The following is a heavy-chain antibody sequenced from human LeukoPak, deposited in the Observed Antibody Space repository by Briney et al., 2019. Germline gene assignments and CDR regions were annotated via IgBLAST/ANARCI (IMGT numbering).Heavy chain of an antibody. CDR1: GFTFSSYA. J-gene: IGHJ4*02. CDR2: ISGSGGTT. D-gene: IGHD3-22*01. CDR3: AKDGYYESSGYSYFDY. Sequence: GGSLRLSCAASGFTFSSYAMSWVRQAPGKGLEWVSAISGSGGTTHYANSVKGRFTISRDNSKNTLSLQMNSLRAEDTAVYYCAKDGYYESSGYSYFDYWGQGTLVTVSS. V-gene: IGHV3-23*01.